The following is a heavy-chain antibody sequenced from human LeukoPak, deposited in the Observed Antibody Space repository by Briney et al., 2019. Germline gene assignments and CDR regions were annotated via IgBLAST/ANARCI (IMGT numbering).Heavy chain of an antibody. CDR3: ASLGPHDYGDYYISGNWFDP. J-gene: IGHJ5*02. CDR1: GGSISSSSYY. Sequence: PSETLSLTCTVSGGSISSSSYYWGWIRQPPGKGLEWIGSIYYSGSTYYNPSLKSRVTISVYTSKNQFSLKLSSVTAADTAVYYCASLGPHDYGDYYISGNWFDPWGQGTLVTVSS. D-gene: IGHD4-17*01. CDR2: IYYSGST. V-gene: IGHV4-39*01.